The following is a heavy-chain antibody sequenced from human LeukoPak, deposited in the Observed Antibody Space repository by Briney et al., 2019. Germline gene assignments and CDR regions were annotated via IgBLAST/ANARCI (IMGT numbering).Heavy chain of an antibody. CDR2: ISGSGDFT. Sequence: GGSLRLSCAASGFTFSSYGMSWVRQAPGKGLEWVSAISGSGDFTYYADSVKGRFTISRDNSKNTLYLQMNSLRAEDTALYYCAKRYYDILTGRTSLDYWGQGTLVTVSS. J-gene: IGHJ4*02. V-gene: IGHV3-23*01. D-gene: IGHD3-9*01. CDR1: GFTFSSYG. CDR3: AKRYYDILTGRTSLDY.